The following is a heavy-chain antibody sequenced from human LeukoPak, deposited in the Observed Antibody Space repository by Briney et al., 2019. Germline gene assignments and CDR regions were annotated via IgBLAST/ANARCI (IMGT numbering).Heavy chain of an antibody. Sequence: GGSLRLSCAASGFTFRNYCMHWVRQAPGRGLEGVALISYDGCNKYYADSVKGRFTISRDNSKNTLYLQMNSLRTEDTAVYYCAKDRGRSYCSSTRCYTYGMDVWGQGTTVTVAS. V-gene: IGHV3-30*18. CDR1: GFTFRNYC. CDR2: ISYDGCNK. CDR3: AKDRGRSYCSSTRCYTYGMDV. D-gene: IGHD2-2*01. J-gene: IGHJ6*02.